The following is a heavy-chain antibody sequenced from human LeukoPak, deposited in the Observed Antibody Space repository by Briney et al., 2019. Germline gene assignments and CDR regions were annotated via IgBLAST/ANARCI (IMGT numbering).Heavy chain of an antibody. CDR1: GGSFSGYY. V-gene: IGHV4-34*01. CDR3: ARPDSGTYVARAFDI. Sequence: SETLSLTCAVYGGSFSGYYWSWIRQPPGKGLEWIGEINHSGSTYYTPSLKSRATISVDTSKNQFSLKLSSVTAADTAVYYCARPDSGTYVARAFDIWGQGTLISVSS. J-gene: IGHJ3*02. D-gene: IGHD1-26*01. CDR2: INHSGST.